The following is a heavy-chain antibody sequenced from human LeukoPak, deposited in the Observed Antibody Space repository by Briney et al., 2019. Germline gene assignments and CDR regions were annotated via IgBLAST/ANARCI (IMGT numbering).Heavy chain of an antibody. CDR2: INPNSGGT. Sequence: GASVKVSCKASGYTFTGYYMHRVRQAPGQGLEWMGWINPNSGGTNYAQKFQGRVTMTRDTSISTAYMELSRLRSDDTAVYYCARDTEMATITDYWGQGTLVTVSS. CDR3: ARDTEMATITDY. D-gene: IGHD5-24*01. V-gene: IGHV1-2*02. J-gene: IGHJ4*02. CDR1: GYTFTGYY.